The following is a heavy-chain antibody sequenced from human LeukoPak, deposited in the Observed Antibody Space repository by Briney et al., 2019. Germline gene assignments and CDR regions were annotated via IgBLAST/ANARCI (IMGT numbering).Heavy chain of an antibody. CDR2: INYSGTS. CDR3: ARDNYSPFDS. J-gene: IGHJ5*01. D-gene: IGHD4-11*01. CDR1: GGSIGSFY. Sequence: SETLSLTCTVSGGSIGSFYWSWIRQPPGKGLEWIGHINYSGTSNYNPSLNSRVTISLDASKNQFSLTLTTVTAADTAMYYCARDNYSPFDSWGQGTPVTVSS. V-gene: IGHV4-59*01.